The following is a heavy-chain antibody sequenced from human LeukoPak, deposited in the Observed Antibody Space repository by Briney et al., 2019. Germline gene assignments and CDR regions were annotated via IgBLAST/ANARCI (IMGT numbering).Heavy chain of an antibody. J-gene: IGHJ4*02. D-gene: IGHD5-12*01. CDR1: GRSFSGYY. CDR2: INHSGST. Sequence: SETLSLTCAVYGRSFSGYYWSWIRQPPGKGLEWIGEINHSGSTNYNPSLKSRVTISVDTSKNQFSLKLSSVTAADTAVYYCARGSIVATIVPFDYWGQGTLVTVSS. CDR3: ARGSIVATIVPFDY. V-gene: IGHV4-34*01.